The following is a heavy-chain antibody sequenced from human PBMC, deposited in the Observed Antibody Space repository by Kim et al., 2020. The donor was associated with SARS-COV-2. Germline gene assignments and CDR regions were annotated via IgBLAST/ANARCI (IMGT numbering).Heavy chain of an antibody. Sequence: SETLSLTCAVYGGSFSGYYWSWIRQPPGKGLEWIGEINHSGSTNYNPSLKSRVTISVDTSKNQFSLKLSSVTAADTAVYYCARVVKWGSSCYTDDYWGQGTLVTVSS. CDR3: ARVVKWGSSCYTDDY. V-gene: IGHV4-34*01. CDR1: GGSFSGYY. D-gene: IGHD6-13*01. J-gene: IGHJ4*02. CDR2: INHSGST.